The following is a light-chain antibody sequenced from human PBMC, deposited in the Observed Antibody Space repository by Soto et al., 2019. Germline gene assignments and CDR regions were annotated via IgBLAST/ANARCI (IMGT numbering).Light chain of an antibody. CDR2: INN. J-gene: IGLJ2*01. V-gene: IGLV1-44*01. CDR1: SSNIGGSP. CDR3: AAWDDSLNGLV. Sequence: QSVLTQPPSASGTPGQTVIISCSGTSSNIGGSPVNWYQQLPGTAPKLLIYINNQRPSGVPDRFSASKSGTSASLAISGRQSEDEADYCCAAWDDSLNGLVFGGGTKLTVL.